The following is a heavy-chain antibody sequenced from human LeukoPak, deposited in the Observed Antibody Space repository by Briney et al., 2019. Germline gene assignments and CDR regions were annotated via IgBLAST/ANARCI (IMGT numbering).Heavy chain of an antibody. Sequence: GGSLRLSCAVSGFTFSSYWMHWVRQAPGKGLVWVSRISSDESSTSYADSVKGRFTISRDDSKSTLYLQMNSLRAEDTAVYYCAKEDTRTTVYFDYWGQGALVTVSS. CDR1: GFTFSSYW. V-gene: IGHV3-74*01. CDR2: ISSDESST. CDR3: AKEDTRTTVYFDY. J-gene: IGHJ4*02. D-gene: IGHD4-17*01.